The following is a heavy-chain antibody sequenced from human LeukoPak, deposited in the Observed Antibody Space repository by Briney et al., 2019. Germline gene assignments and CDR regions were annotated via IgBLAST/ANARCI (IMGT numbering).Heavy chain of an antibody. CDR3: ARQKDIVLMVYAPSPTSGFDP. CDR1: GYSFTSYW. V-gene: IGHV5-10-1*01. Sequence: GESLKISCKGSGYSFTSYWISWVRQMPGKGLEWMGRIDPSDSYTNYSPSFQGHVTISADKSISTAYLQWSSLKASDTAMYYCARQKDIVLMVYAPSPTSGFDPWGQGTLVTVS. CDR2: IDPSDSYT. J-gene: IGHJ5*02. D-gene: IGHD2-8*01.